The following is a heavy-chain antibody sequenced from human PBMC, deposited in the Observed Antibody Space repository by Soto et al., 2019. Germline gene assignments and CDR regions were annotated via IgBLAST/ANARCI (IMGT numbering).Heavy chain of an antibody. J-gene: IGHJ6*02. CDR3: ASEYCGGDCYSAARYGMDV. CDR1: GYTFTSYA. V-gene: IGHV1-3*04. Sequence: ASVKASCKASGYTFTSYAMHWVRQAPGQRLEWMGWINTGNGNTKYSQKIQGRVTITRDTSASPAYMELSSLRSEDTVVYYCASEYCGGDCYSAARYGMDVWGQGTTVTVS. D-gene: IGHD2-21*02. CDR2: INTGNGNT.